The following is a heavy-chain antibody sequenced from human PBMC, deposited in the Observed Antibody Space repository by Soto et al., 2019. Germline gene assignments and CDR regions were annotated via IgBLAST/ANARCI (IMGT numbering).Heavy chain of an antibody. V-gene: IGHV1-8*01. D-gene: IGHD6-13*01. CDR1: GYSFTNYD. Sequence: QVQLVQSGAEVRKPGASVRVSCKASGYSFTNYDINWVRQATGQGLEWMGWVNPNTGKTGYAQKFLDRAPMTKDTSRNTAYIEIRMRTSYDPGVYYFAVGGGGLWYSDDYWGQGTLVAVSS. CDR2: VNPNTGKT. J-gene: IGHJ4*02. CDR3: AVGGGGLWYSDDY.